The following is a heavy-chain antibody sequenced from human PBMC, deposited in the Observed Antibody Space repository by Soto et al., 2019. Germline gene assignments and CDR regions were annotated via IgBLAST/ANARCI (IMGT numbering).Heavy chain of an antibody. D-gene: IGHD2-8*02. CDR1: GYNFSDYY. CDR2: VSPKSGGT. Sequence: ASVKVSCKASGYNFSDYYIHWVRQAPGQGLEWLGWVSPKSGGTNYAQKFKGRVTMTRDTSSNTVYMDLSGLKSDDTAVFYCAREISGGGTLNWFDPWGQGTLVTVSS. V-gene: IGHV1-2*02. CDR3: AREISGGGTLNWFDP. J-gene: IGHJ5*02.